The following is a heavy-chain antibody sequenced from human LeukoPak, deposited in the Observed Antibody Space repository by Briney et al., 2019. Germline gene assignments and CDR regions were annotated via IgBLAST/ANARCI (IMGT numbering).Heavy chain of an antibody. D-gene: IGHD5-12*01. Sequence: LSLTCTVSGGSISSGDYYWSWIRQPPGKGLEWVANIKQDGSEKYYVDSVKGRFTISRDNAKNSLYLQMNSLRAEDTAVYYCARGGYDLCYWGQGTLVTVSS. CDR2: IKQDGSEK. V-gene: IGHV3-7*01. J-gene: IGHJ4*02. CDR3: ARGGYDLCY. CDR1: GGSISSGDYY.